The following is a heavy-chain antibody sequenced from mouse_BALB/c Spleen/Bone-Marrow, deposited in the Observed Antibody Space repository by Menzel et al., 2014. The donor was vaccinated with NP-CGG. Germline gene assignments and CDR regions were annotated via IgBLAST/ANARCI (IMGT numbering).Heavy chain of an antibody. Sequence: EVQLVESGGGLVQPGGSLRLSCATSGFTFTDYYMSWVRQPPGKALEWLGFIRNKAKGYTSENSASVKGRFTISRDNSQSILYLQMNTLRAEDSATYYCARDINYDIYWYSDVWGAGTTVTVSS. V-gene: IGHV7-3*02. CDR3: ARDINYDIYWYSDV. CDR2: IRNKAKGYTS. CDR1: GFTFTDYY. D-gene: IGHD2-4*01. J-gene: IGHJ1*01.